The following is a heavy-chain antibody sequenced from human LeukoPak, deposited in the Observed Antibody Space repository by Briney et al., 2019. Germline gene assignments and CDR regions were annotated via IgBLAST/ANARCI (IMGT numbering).Heavy chain of an antibody. CDR2: IYSGGST. J-gene: IGHJ4*02. CDR3: ARDPPEYSSSAGDY. Sequence: GGSLRLSCAASGFTVSSNYMSWVRQAPGKGLEWVSVIYSGGSTYYADSVKGRFTISRDNSKNTLYLQMNSLRAEDTAVYYCARDPPEYSSSAGDYWGQGTLVTVSS. V-gene: IGHV3-66*01. CDR1: GFTVSSNY. D-gene: IGHD6-6*01.